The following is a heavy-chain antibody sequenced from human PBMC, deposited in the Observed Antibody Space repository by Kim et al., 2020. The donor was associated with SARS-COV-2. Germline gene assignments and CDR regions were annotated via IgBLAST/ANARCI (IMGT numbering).Heavy chain of an antibody. CDR1: GGSISSSSYY. J-gene: IGHJ3*02. V-gene: IGHV4-39*01. CDR2: IYYSGST. CDR3: ASPLEGVRGVPIAFDI. Sequence: SETLSLTCTVSGGSISSSSYYWGWIRQPPGKGLEWIGSIYYSGSTYYNPSLKSRVTISVDTSKNQFSLKLSSVTAADTAVYYCASPLEGVRGVPIAFDI. D-gene: IGHD3-10*01.